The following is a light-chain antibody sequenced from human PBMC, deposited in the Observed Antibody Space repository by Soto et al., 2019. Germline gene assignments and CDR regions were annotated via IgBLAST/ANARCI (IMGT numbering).Light chain of an antibody. Sequence: EIVMTQSPATLSVSPGERATLSGRAGQSVNSNLALYEQKPGQAPRLLFYGASTMATGIPDRFSGSGSETEFTLTLSSLQSDYVAVYYSQQYNNRPWTFGQGTLV. CDR3: QQYNNRPWT. CDR2: GAS. CDR1: QSVNSN. V-gene: IGKV3-15*01. J-gene: IGKJ1*01.